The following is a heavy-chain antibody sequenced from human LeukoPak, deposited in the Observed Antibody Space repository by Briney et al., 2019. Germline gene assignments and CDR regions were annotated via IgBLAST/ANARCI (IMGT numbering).Heavy chain of an antibody. CDR3: AKDRQDIVVVPAAEEHDAFDI. CDR1: GFTFSNYA. D-gene: IGHD2-2*01. V-gene: IGHV3-30*02. J-gene: IGHJ3*02. Sequence: GGSLRLSCAASGFTFSNYAMYWVRQAPGKGLEWVAFIRYDGSNKYYADSVKGRFTISRDNSKNTLYLQMNSLRAEDTAVYYCAKDRQDIVVVPAAEEHDAFDIWGQGTMVTVSS. CDR2: IRYDGSNK.